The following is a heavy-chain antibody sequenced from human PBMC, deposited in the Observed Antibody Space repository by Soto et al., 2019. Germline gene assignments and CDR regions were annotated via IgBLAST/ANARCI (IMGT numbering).Heavy chain of an antibody. CDR1: EFTFRSFG. D-gene: IGHD6-19*01. J-gene: IGHJ4*02. CDR2: ISYDGGNK. V-gene: IGHV3-30*03. CDR3: ARDESVADHYYFDY. Sequence: PGGSLRLSCVASEFTFRSFGMHWVRQAPGKGLEWVAAISYDGGNKYYADSVKGRFTISRDISKNTLYLQMNSLRAEDSAVYYCARDESVADHYYFDYWGQGTLVTVSS.